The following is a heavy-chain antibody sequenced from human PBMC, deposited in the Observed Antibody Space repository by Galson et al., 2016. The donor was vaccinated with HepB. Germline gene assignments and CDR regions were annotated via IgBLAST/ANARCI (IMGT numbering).Heavy chain of an antibody. Sequence: SVKVSCKASGYSFSSYGINWVRQAPGQGLEWMGWISAYNRNTKYAQKFQGRVTMTTDTSTSTGYMELRSLRADDTAVYYCARDSAPLVVVVVHNYYGMDVWGQGTTVTVS. J-gene: IGHJ6*02. CDR1: GYSFSSYG. D-gene: IGHD2-15*01. CDR3: ARDSAPLVVVVVHNYYGMDV. V-gene: IGHV1-18*01. CDR2: ISAYNRNT.